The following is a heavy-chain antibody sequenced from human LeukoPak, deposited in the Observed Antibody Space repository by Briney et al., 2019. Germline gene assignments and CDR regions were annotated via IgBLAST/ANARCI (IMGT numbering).Heavy chain of an antibody. J-gene: IGHJ4*02. CDR3: ASLWFGELLYKPDY. Sequence: ASVKVSCKASGGTFSSYAISWVRQAPGQGLEWMGRIIPILGIANYAQKFQGRVTITADKSTGTAYMELSSLRSEDTAVYYCASLWFGELLYKPDYWGQGTLVTVSS. CDR1: GGTFSSYA. CDR2: IIPILGIA. D-gene: IGHD3-10*01. V-gene: IGHV1-69*04.